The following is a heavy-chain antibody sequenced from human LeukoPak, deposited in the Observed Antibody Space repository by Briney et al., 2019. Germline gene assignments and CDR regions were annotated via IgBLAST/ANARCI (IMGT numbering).Heavy chain of an antibody. CDR2: INPNSGDT. CDR1: GYTFTGYL. CDR3: ARAPGHCDSVDCRGWFDP. D-gene: IGHD2/OR15-2a*01. Sequence: ASVRVSCKASGYTFTGYLIHWVRQAPGQGLEWMGGINPNSGDTHYSQKFQGRVTLTRDTSIKTAYMELSRLKFDDTALYFCARAPGHCDSVDCRGWFDPWGQGTLVTVSS. V-gene: IGHV1-2*02. J-gene: IGHJ5*02.